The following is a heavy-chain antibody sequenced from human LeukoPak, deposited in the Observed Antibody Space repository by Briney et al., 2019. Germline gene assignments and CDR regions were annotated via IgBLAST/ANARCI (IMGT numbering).Heavy chain of an antibody. D-gene: IGHD3-22*01. CDR1: GFTFSSYW. CDR3: ARPPPSSGSSRGAFDI. CDR2: ISYSGTT. J-gene: IGHJ3*02. V-gene: IGHV4-39*02. Sequence: PGGSLRLSCAASGFTFSSYWMSWVRQPPGKGLEWIGSISYSGTTYYTPSLKSRVTMSIDTSKNHFSLNLSSVTAADTAIYYCARPPPSSGSSRGAFDIWGQGAMVTVSS.